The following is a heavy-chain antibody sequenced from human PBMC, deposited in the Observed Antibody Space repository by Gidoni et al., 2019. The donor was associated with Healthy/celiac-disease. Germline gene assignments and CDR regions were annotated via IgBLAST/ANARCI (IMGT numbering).Heavy chain of an antibody. D-gene: IGHD3-3*01. CDR2: INHSGST. V-gene: IGHV4-34*01. CDR3: ARPSSTHYDFWSGYSSTGSCQH. Sequence: QVQLQQWGAGLLKPSETLSLTCAVYGGSFSGYYWSWTRQPPGKGLEWIGEINHSGSTNYNPSLKSRVTISVDTSKNQFSLKLSSVTAADTAVYYCARPSSTHYDFWSGYSSTGSCQHWGQGTLVTVSS. J-gene: IGHJ1*01. CDR1: GGSFSGYY.